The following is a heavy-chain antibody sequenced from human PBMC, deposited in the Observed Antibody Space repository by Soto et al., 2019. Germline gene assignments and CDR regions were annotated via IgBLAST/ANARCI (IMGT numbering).Heavy chain of an antibody. V-gene: IGHV4-34*01. Sequence: QVQLQQWGAGLLKPSETLSLTCAVYGGSFSGYYWSWIRQPPGKGLEWIGEINHSGSTNYNPSLKSRVTISVDTSKNQFSLKLSSVTAADTAVYYCARGPTVRTLMVRGVIIRVWFDPWGQGTLVTVSS. J-gene: IGHJ5*02. D-gene: IGHD3-10*01. CDR3: ARGPTVRTLMVRGVIIRVWFDP. CDR2: INHSGST. CDR1: GGSFSGYY.